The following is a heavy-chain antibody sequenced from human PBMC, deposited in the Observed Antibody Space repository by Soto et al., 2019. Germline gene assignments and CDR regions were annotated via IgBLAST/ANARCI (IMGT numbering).Heavy chain of an antibody. CDR2: IWYDGSNK. CDR3: ARAGEALRYDY. J-gene: IGHJ4*02. D-gene: IGHD3-16*01. CDR1: GFTFSSYG. V-gene: IGHV3-33*01. Sequence: QVQLVESGGGVVQPGRSLRLSCAASGFTFSSYGMHWVRQAPGKGLEWVAVIWYDGSNKYYADSVKGRFTISRDNSKNTLYLQMNSLRAEDTAVYYCARAGEALRYDYWGQGTLVTVSS.